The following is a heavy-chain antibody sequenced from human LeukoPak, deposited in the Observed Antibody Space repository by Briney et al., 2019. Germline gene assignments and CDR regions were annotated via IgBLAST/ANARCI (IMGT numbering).Heavy chain of an antibody. CDR1: GYVFRDHY. CDR3: ARDLADNFYVMDV. Sequence: ASVKVSCKASGYVFRDHYLHWVRQAPGQGLEWMGWVNPQTGNTLYAQIFDGRVTMTSDTSISTAYMELRGLTSDDTAIFYCARDLADNFYVMDVWGQGTTVIVSS. D-gene: IGHD5-24*01. J-gene: IGHJ6*02. CDR2: VNPQTGNT. V-gene: IGHV1-2*02.